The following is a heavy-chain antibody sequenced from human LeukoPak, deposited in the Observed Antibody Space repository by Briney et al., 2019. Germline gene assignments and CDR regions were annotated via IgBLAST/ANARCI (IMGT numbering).Heavy chain of an antibody. D-gene: IGHD6-19*01. CDR2: IIPIFGTA. CDR1: GGTFSSYA. Sequence: GASVKVSCKASGGTFSSYAISWVRQAPGQGLEWMGGIIPIFGTANYAQKFQGRVTMTTDTSTSTAYMELRSLRSDDTAVYYCARSSPYSSGDFDYWGQGTLVTVSS. V-gene: IGHV1-69*05. J-gene: IGHJ4*02. CDR3: ARSSPYSSGDFDY.